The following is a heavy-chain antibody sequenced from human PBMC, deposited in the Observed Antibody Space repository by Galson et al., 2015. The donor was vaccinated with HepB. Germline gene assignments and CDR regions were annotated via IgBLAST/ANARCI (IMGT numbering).Heavy chain of an antibody. D-gene: IGHD3-3*01. J-gene: IGHJ6*03. CDR3: AREMAGVTSFGVSIGPGYYYMDV. V-gene: IGHV3-7*01. CDR2: IKQDGSEK. CDR1: GFTFTSYW. Sequence: SLRLSCAASGFTFTSYWMSWVRQAPGKGLEWVANIKQDGSEKYYVDSVKGRFTISRDNAKNSLYLQMNSLRAEDTAVYYCAREMAGVTSFGVSIGPGYYYMDVWGKGTTVTVSS.